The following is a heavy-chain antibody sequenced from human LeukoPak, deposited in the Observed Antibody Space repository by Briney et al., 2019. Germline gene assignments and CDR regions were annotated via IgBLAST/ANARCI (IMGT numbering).Heavy chain of an antibody. J-gene: IGHJ4*02. V-gene: IGHV3-21*01. CDR1: GFTFSSYS. CDR2: ISSGSNSI. Sequence: GGSLRLSCAASGFTFSSYSMNWVRQAPGKGLEWVSSISSGSNSIKYADSMKGRFTISRDNAKNSLYLQMNSLRTEDTAVYYCGIDLPPDDWGQGTLVTVSS. CDR3: GIDLPPDD.